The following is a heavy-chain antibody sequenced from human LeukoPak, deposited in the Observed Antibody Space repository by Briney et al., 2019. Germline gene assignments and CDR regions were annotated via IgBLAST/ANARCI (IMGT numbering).Heavy chain of an antibody. CDR2: IYYSGST. Sequence: SETLSLTCTVSGGSISSSTYYWGWIRQPPGKGLEWIGSIYYSGSTYYNPSLKSRVTISVDTSKSQFSLKLSSVTAADTAVYYCARQPAVVRGYFDYWGQGTLVTVSS. CDR3: ARQPAVVRGYFDY. D-gene: IGHD2-2*01. CDR1: GGSISSSTYY. J-gene: IGHJ4*02. V-gene: IGHV4-39*01.